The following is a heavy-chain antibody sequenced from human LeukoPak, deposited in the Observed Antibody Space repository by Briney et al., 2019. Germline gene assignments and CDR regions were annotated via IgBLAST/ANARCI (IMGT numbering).Heavy chain of an antibody. CDR2: ISGSGGST. Sequence: QNGGSLRLSCAASGFTFSSYAMSWVRQAPVKGLEWVSAISGSGGSTYYADSVKGRFTISRDNAKNSLYLQMNSLRAEDTAVYYCARVADCSSTSCYFRRGTNWFDPWGQGTLVTVSS. CDR3: ARVADCSSTSCYFRRGTNWFDP. CDR1: GFTFSSYA. D-gene: IGHD2-2*01. J-gene: IGHJ5*02. V-gene: IGHV3-23*01.